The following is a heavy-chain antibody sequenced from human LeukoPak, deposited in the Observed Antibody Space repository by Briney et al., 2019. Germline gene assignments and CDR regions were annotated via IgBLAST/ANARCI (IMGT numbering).Heavy chain of an antibody. Sequence: PSETLSLTCTASGGSISSGSYYWSWIRQPAGKALEWIGRIYTTGSTNYNPSLKSRVTISVDTSKNQFSLNLNSVTAADTAVYYCARTGDSPFDYWGQGTLVTVSS. CDR1: GGSISSGSYY. J-gene: IGHJ4*02. CDR3: ARTGDSPFDY. V-gene: IGHV4-61*02. CDR2: IYTTGST.